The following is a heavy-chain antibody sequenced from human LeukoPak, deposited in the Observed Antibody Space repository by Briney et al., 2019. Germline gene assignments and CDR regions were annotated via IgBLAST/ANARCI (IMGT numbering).Heavy chain of an antibody. CDR2: IKSKTDGGTT. J-gene: IGHJ4*02. V-gene: IGHV3-15*01. D-gene: IGHD3-22*01. Sequence: GGSLRLSCAASGFTFSNAWMSWVRQAPGKGLEWVGRIKSKTDGGTTDYAAPVKGRFTISRDDSKNTLYLQMNSLKTEDTAVYYCTTDRVNYYDGSGYDYWGQGTLVTVSS. CDR3: TTDRVNYYDGSGYDY. CDR1: GFTFSNAW.